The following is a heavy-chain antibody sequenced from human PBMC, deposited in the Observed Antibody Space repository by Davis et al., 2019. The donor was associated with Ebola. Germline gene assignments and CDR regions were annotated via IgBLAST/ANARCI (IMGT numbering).Heavy chain of an antibody. Sequence: PGGSLRLSCAASGFTFNIFDMHWVRQAPGRGLEWVAFVRSHGSDDHYADSVKGRFTISRDNSKNTLYLQMNSLRVEDTAMYYCAKDTSNVWFDVWGQGTMVTVSS. J-gene: IGHJ3*01. D-gene: IGHD6-19*01. CDR1: GFTFNIFD. V-gene: IGHV3-30*02. CDR2: VRSHGSDD. CDR3: AKDTSNVWFDV.